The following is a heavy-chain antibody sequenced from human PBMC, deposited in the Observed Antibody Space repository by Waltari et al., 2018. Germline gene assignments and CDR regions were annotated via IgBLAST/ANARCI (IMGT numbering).Heavy chain of an antibody. CDR3: ARVGYSSGWYPNFDY. V-gene: IGHV4-59*01. J-gene: IGHJ4*02. D-gene: IGHD6-19*01. CDR2: IYYSGST. Sequence: QVQLQESGPGLVKPSETLSLTCPVSGGSISSYYWSWIRQPPGKGLEWIGYIYYSGSTNYNPSLKSRVTISVDTSKNQFSLKLSSVTAADTAVYYCARVGYSSGWYPNFDYWGQGTLVTVSS. CDR1: GGSISSYY.